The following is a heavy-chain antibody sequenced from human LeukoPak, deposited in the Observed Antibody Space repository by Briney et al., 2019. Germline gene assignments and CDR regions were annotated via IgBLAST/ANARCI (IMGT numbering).Heavy chain of an antibody. J-gene: IGHJ4*02. CDR3: ARVPSSEQPLLVDY. CDR1: GGTFSSYA. CDR2: IIPIFGTA. Sequence: ASVKVSCKASGGTFSSYAISWVRQAPGQGLEWMGGIIPIFGTANYAQKFQGRVTITADESTSTAYMELSSLRSEDTAVYYCARVPSSEQPLLVDYWGQGTLVTVSS. V-gene: IGHV1-69*01. D-gene: IGHD6-19*01.